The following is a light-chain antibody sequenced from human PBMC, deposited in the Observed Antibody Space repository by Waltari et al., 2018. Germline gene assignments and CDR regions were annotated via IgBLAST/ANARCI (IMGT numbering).Light chain of an antibody. V-gene: IGKV3-11*01. J-gene: IGKJ5*01. CDR3: QQRGDWLIT. CDR2: DAS. Sequence: EVVLTQSPATLSLSPGERATLSCRASQSVSSYLVWYQQKADQAPRLLIYDASKRATGIPARFSGSGSGTDFTLTISSLEPEDFAIYYCQQRGDWLITFGQGTRLETK. CDR1: QSVSSY.